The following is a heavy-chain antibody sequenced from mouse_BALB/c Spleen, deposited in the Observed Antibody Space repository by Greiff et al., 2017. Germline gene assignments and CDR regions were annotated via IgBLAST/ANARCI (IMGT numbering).Heavy chain of an antibody. CDR2: IDPETGGT. V-gene: IGHV1-15*01. D-gene: IGHD4-1*01. Sequence: VQLQQSGAELVRPGASVTLSCKASGYTFTDYEMHWVKQTPVHGLEWIGAIDPETGGTAYNQKFKGKATLTADKSSSTAYMELRSLTSEDSAVYYCTREFNWDGGDYWGQGTTLTVSS. CDR1: GYTFTDYE. CDR3: TREFNWDGGDY. J-gene: IGHJ2*01.